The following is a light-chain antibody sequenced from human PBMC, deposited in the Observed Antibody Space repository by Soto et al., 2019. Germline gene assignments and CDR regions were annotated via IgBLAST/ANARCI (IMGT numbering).Light chain of an antibody. CDR3: QNYNSVPIT. J-gene: IGKJ5*01. V-gene: IGKV1-27*01. CDR1: QDISNN. Sequence: DIQMTQSPSSLSASVGDRVTITCRASQDISNNLAWYQQKPGKVPKVLIYAASTLQSGVPSRFSGSGSGTDFTLTISSLQPEDVATYYCQNYNSVPITFGQGTRLEIK. CDR2: AAS.